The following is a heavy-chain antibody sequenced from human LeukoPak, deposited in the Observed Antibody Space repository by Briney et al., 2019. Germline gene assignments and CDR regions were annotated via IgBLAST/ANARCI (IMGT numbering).Heavy chain of an antibody. V-gene: IGHV3-74*01. J-gene: IGHJ4*02. CDR3: ARGPKSRYSSGLDY. CDR2: IDADGST. CDR1: GFTFSSFW. D-gene: IGHD6-19*01. Sequence: QPGGSLRLSCAVSGFTFSSFWMHWVRQAPEKGLVWVSRIDADGSTNYADSVKGRFSISRDNAKNTLYLQMNSLRVEDTAVYYCARGPKSRYSSGLDYWGQGTLVTVSS.